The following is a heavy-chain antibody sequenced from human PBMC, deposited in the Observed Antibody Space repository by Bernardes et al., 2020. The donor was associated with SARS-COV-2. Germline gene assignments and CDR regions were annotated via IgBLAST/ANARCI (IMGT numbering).Heavy chain of an antibody. Sequence: SESLSLTCTVSGYSITRHFLTWVRQSPGKGLEWMGCVHSSGTTNYNPSLKSRVTISMDTSKSQFSLTLMSMTGADTAFDYCSRGTVVGAIGIWGQGTLVSVSP. CDR1: GYSITRHF. D-gene: IGHD1-26*01. J-gene: IGHJ4*02. CDR2: VHSSGTT. CDR3: SRGTVVGAIGI. V-gene: IGHV4-59*11.